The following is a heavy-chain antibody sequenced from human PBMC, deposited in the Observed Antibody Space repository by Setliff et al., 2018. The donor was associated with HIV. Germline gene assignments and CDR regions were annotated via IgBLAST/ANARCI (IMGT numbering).Heavy chain of an antibody. CDR1: GGSISSYY. V-gene: IGHV4-4*09. CDR3: ARGVAAAGMLMDV. D-gene: IGHD6-13*01. Sequence: PSETLSLTCTVSGGSISSYYWSWIRQPPGKGLEWIGYIYTSGSTNYNPSLKSRVTISVDTSKNQFSLKLTSVSAADTAVYYCARGVAAAGMLMDVRGKGTTVTVSS. J-gene: IGHJ6*03. CDR2: IYTSGST.